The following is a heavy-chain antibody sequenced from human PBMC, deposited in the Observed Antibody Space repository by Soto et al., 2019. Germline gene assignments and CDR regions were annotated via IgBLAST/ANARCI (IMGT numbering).Heavy chain of an antibody. D-gene: IGHD3-10*01. CDR3: ARRYYYGSGSTRGTYWFDP. CDR2: IYPGDSDT. Sequence: PGESLKISCKGSGYSFTSYWIGWVRQMPGKGLGWMGIIYPGDSDTRYSPSFQGQVTISADKSIGTAYLQWSSLKASDTAMYYCARRYYYGSGSTRGTYWFDPWGQGTLVTVSS. V-gene: IGHV5-51*01. J-gene: IGHJ5*02. CDR1: GYSFTSYW.